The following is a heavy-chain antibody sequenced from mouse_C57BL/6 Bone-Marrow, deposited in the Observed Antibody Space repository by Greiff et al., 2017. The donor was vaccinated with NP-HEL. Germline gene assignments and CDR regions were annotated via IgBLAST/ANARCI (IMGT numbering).Heavy chain of an antibody. CDR1: GYTFTDYY. Sequence: VQLQQSGPELVKPGASVKISCKASGYTFTDYYMNWVKQSHGKSLEWIGDINPNNGGTSYNQKFKGKATLTVDKSYSTAYMELRSLTSEDSAVYYCATSSGPWFAYWGQGTLVTVSA. D-gene: IGHD3-2*02. CDR2: INPNNGGT. J-gene: IGHJ3*01. V-gene: IGHV1-26*01. CDR3: ATSSGPWFAY.